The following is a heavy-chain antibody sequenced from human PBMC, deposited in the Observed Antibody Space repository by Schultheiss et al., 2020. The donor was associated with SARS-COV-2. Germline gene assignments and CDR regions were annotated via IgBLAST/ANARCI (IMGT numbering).Heavy chain of an antibody. CDR1: GGSISPYY. Sequence: SETLSLTCSVSGGSISPYYWNWIRQPPGKELEWIGYVYYSGSTKYSPSLESRVTISLDTSQKQFSLKLSSVTAADTAVYYCARQVIGWLSQTNYIDYWGQGTLVTVSS. CDR2: VYYSGST. V-gene: IGHV4-59*08. CDR3: ARQVIGWLSQTNYIDY. D-gene: IGHD3-22*01. J-gene: IGHJ4*02.